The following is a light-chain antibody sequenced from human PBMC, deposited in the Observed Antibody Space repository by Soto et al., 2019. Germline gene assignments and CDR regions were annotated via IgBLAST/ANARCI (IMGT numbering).Light chain of an antibody. CDR2: KAS. J-gene: IGKJ5*01. CDR1: QSISSW. CDR3: QQYNSYPIT. Sequence: DIQMTQSPSTLSASVGDRVTITCRASQSISSWLAWYQQKPGKAPKLLIYKASSLESGVPSRFSGSGSGTEFTLTISSMQPDYFATYYCQQYNSYPITFGQGTRLEIK. V-gene: IGKV1-5*03.